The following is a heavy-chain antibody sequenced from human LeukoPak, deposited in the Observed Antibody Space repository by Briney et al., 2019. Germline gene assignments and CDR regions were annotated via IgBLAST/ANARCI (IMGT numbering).Heavy chain of an antibody. CDR2: ISGSGGST. J-gene: IGHJ4*02. CDR3: AKGRGYYDSSGYH. Sequence: GGSLRLSCAASGFTFSSYAMSWVRQAPGKGLEWVSTISGSGGSTYYADSVKGRFTISRDNSKNTLYLQMNSLRAEDTAVYYCAKGRGYYDSSGYHWGQGTLVTVSS. D-gene: IGHD3-22*01. CDR1: GFTFSSYA. V-gene: IGHV3-23*01.